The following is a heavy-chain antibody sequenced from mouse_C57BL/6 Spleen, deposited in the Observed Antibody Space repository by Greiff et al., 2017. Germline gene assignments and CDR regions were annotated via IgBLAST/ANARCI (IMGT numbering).Heavy chain of an antibody. J-gene: IGHJ2*01. CDR3: ARGSYGSSYGY. CDR1: GYTFTGYW. V-gene: IGHV1-9*01. CDR2: ILPGSGST. D-gene: IGHD1-1*01. Sequence: QVQLQQSGAELMKPGASVKLSCKATGYTFTGYWIEWVKQRPGHGLEWIGEILPGSGSTNYNEKFKGKATFTAYTSSNTAYMQHSSLTTEDSAIYYCARGSYGSSYGYWCQGTTLTVSS.